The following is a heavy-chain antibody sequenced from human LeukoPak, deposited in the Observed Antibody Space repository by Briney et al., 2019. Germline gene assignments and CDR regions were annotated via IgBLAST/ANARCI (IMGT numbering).Heavy chain of an antibody. V-gene: IGHV3-48*03. D-gene: IGHD4-17*01. J-gene: IGHJ6*02. CDR3: ARENGDTLYYYGMDV. Sequence: GGSLRLSCAASGFTFSSYEMNWVRQAPGKGLEWVSYISSSGSTIYYADSVKGRFTISRDNAKNSLYLQMNSLRAEDTAVYYCARENGDTLYYYGMDVWGPGTTVTVSS. CDR1: GFTFSSYE. CDR2: ISSSGSTI.